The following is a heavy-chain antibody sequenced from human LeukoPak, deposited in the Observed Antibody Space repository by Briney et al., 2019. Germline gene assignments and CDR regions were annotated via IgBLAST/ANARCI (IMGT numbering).Heavy chain of an antibody. CDR1: GFTFKNHS. Sequence: GGSLRLSCEASGFTFKNHSMNWVRQAPGRGLEWVSAISGSGGSTYYADSVKGRFTISRDNAKNSLYLQMNSLRAEDTAVYYCARDGAVTNGRYFDYWGQGTLVTVSS. J-gene: IGHJ4*02. D-gene: IGHD4-17*01. CDR2: ISGSGGST. V-gene: IGHV3-21*01. CDR3: ARDGAVTNGRYFDY.